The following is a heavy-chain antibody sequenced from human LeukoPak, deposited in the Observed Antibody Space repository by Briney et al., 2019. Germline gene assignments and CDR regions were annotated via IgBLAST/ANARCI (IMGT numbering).Heavy chain of an antibody. V-gene: IGHV1-46*01. CDR2: INPSGGST. Sequence: ASVKVSCKASGYTFTSNYMHWVRQAPGQGLEWMGLINPSGGSTSYAQKFQGRVTMTRDTSTSTVYMELSSLRSEDTAVYYCARGVEYYYAEVLFWFDPWGQGTLVTVSS. CDR3: ARGVEYYYAEVLFWFDP. CDR1: GYTFTSNY. D-gene: IGHD3-10*01. J-gene: IGHJ5*02.